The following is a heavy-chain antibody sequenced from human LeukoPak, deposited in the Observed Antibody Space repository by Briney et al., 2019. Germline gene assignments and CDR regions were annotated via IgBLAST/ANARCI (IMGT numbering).Heavy chain of an antibody. CDR3: ARDLVVAGTYGFGN. CDR1: GFTFNDFS. J-gene: IGHJ4*02. CDR2: LSTTGAAT. V-gene: IGHV3-23*01. Sequence: PGGSLRLSCEASGFTFNDFSMNWVRQAPGEGLEWVSTLSTTGAATYYADSVKGRFTISRDNSKNTLHLQMTSLRVEDAAMYYCARDLVVAGTYGFGNWGQGTLVTVSS. D-gene: IGHD2-15*01.